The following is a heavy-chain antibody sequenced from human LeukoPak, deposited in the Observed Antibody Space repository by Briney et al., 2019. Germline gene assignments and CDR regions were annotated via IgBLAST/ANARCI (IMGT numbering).Heavy chain of an antibody. CDR1: GFTVSSKY. CDR3: ARGALRYSDY. V-gene: IGHV3-66*01. D-gene: IGHD3-9*01. CDR2: IYSGGST. Sequence: GGSLRLSCAASGFTVSSKYMSWVRQAPGKGLEWVSVIYSGGSTFDADSVKGRFTISRDNSKNTLYLQMNSLRAEDTAVYYCARGALRYSDYWGQGTLVTVSS. J-gene: IGHJ4*02.